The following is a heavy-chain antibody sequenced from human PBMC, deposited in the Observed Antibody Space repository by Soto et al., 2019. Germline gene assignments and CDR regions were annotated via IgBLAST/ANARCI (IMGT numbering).Heavy chain of an antibody. CDR3: AKDLTVVVVAATQLRGY. J-gene: IGHJ4*02. D-gene: IGHD2-15*01. V-gene: IGHV3-23*01. Sequence: PGGSLRLSCAASGFTFSSYAMSWVRQAPGKGLEWVSAISGSGGSTYYADSVKGRFTISRDNSKNTLYLQMNSLRAEDTAVYYCAKDLTVVVVAATQLRGYWGQGTLVTVSS. CDR1: GFTFSSYA. CDR2: ISGSGGST.